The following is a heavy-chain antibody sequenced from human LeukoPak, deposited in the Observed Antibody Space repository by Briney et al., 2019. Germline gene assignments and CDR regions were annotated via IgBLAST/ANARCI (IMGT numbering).Heavy chain of an antibody. CDR1: GFTFSSYS. J-gene: IGHJ6*03. CDR2: ISSSSSYI. D-gene: IGHD3-3*01. V-gene: IGHV3-21*01. CDR3: ARDYDFWSRVIIQYYYYMDV. Sequence: GGSLRLSCAASGFTFSSYSMNWVRQAPGKGLEWVSSISSSSSYIYYADSVKGRFTISRDNAKNSLYLQMNSLRAEDTAVYYCARDYDFWSRVIIQYYYYMDVWGKGTTVTVSS.